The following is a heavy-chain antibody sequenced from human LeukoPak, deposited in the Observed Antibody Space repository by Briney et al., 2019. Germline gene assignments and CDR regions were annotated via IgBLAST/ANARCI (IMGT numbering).Heavy chain of an antibody. J-gene: IGHJ5*02. Sequence: ASVKVSCKASGYTFTGYYMHWVRQAPGQGLEWMGWINPNSGGTNYAQKFQGRVTMTRNTSISTAYMELSSLRSEDTAVYYCARGASYYDSSGYYWFDPWGQGTLVTVSS. CDR2: INPNSGGT. CDR1: GYTFTGYY. CDR3: ARGASYYDSSGYYWFDP. D-gene: IGHD3-22*01. V-gene: IGHV1-2*02.